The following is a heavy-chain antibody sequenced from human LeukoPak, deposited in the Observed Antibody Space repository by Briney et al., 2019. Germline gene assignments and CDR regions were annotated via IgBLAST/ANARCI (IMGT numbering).Heavy chain of an antibody. CDR3: ARQPSYYDILTGYVDYYYGMDV. CDR2: INPNSGGT. J-gene: IGHJ6*02. D-gene: IGHD3-9*01. Sequence: ASVKVSCKASGYTFTCYYMHWVRQAPGQGLEWMGWINPNSGGTNYAQKFQGRVTMTRDTSISTAYMELSRLRSDDTAVYYCARQPSYYDILTGYVDYYYGMDVWGQGTTVTVSS. CDR1: GYTFTCYY. V-gene: IGHV1-2*02.